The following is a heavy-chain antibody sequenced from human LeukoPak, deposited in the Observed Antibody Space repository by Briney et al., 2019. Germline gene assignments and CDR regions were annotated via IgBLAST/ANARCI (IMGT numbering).Heavy chain of an antibody. D-gene: IGHD3-22*01. CDR1: GFTFSSY. J-gene: IGHJ4*02. CDR3: ARLLPDSSGYYMYFDY. V-gene: IGHV4-34*01. CDR2: INHSGST. Sequence: GSLRLSCAASGFTFSSYWSWIRQPPGKGLEWIGEINHSGSTNYNPSLKSRVTISVDTSKNQFSLKLSSVTAADTAVYYCARLLPDSSGYYMYFDYWGQGTLVTVSS.